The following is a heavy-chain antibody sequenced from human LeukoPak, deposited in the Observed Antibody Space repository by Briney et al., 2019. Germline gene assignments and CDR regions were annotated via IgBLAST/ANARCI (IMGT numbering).Heavy chain of an antibody. D-gene: IGHD4-17*01. CDR2: ISYDGSNK. CDR1: GFTFSSYG. CDR3: AKSPTVTTLSDWFDP. Sequence: GGSLRLSCAASGFTFSSYGMHWVRQAPGKGLEWVAVISYDGSNKYYADSVKGRFTISRDNSKNTLYLQMNSLRAEDTAVYYCAKSPTVTTLSDWFDPWGQGTLVTVSS. V-gene: IGHV3-30*18. J-gene: IGHJ5*02.